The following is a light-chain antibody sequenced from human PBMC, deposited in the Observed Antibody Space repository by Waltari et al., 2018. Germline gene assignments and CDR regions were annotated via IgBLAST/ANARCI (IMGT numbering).Light chain of an antibody. CDR1: QSVLYNSNGKNY. V-gene: IGKV4-1*01. J-gene: IGKJ1*01. CDR2: WAS. CDR3: QQYYRSRT. Sequence: DIVMTQSPDSLAVSLGERVTINCKSSQSVLYNSNGKNYLAWYQQKPGQPPKLLIYWASTRQSGVPDRFSGSGSGTDFTLTINSLQAEDVAVYYCQQYYRSRTFGQGIKVEIK.